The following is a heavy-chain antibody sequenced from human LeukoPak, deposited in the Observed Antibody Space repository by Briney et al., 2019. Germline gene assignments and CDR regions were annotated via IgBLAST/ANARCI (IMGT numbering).Heavy chain of an antibody. J-gene: IGHJ6*03. CDR2: INHSGST. V-gene: IGHV4-34*01. CDR1: GGSFSGYY. D-gene: IGHD3-10*01. Sequence: SETLSLTCAVYGGSFSGYYWSWIRQPPGKGLEWIGEINHSGSTNYNPSLKSRVTISVDTSKNQFSLKLSSVTAADTAVYYCARQGYYYGSGSWVYYYYMDVWGKGTTVTISS. CDR3: ARQGYYYGSGSWVYYYYMDV.